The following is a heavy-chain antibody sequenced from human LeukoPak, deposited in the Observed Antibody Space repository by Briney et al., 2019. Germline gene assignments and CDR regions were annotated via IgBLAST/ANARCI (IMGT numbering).Heavy chain of an antibody. Sequence: PGRSLRLSCAASGFTFSSYAMHWVRQAPGKGLEWVAVISYDGSKKYYADAVKGRFTISRDNSKNTLYLQMNSLRAEDTAVYYCAKGGPSLGYCSGGSCYSLDYWGQGTLVTVSS. D-gene: IGHD2-15*01. V-gene: IGHV3-30-3*01. J-gene: IGHJ4*02. CDR2: ISYDGSKK. CDR1: GFTFSSYA. CDR3: AKGGPSLGYCSGGSCYSLDY.